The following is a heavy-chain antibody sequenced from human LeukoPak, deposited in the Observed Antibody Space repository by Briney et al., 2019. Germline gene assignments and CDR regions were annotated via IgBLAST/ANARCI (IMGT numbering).Heavy chain of an antibody. J-gene: IGHJ5*02. V-gene: IGHV3-73*01. D-gene: IGHD1-26*01. CDR2: IRGKANSYAT. CDR1: GFTFSGSA. Sequence: GGSLRLSCAASGFTFSGSAMHWVRQASGKGLEWVGRIRGKANSYATAYAASVKGRLTISRDDSKNTAYLQMNRLKTADTAVYYWTRADRDETGEPDWFAPWGQGTLVTVS. CDR3: TRADRDETGEPDWFAP.